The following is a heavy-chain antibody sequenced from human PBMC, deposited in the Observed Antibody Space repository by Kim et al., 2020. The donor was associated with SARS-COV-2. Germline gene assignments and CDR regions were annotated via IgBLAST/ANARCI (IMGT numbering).Heavy chain of an antibody. V-gene: IGHV1-18*01. CDR1: GYTFSNYG. J-gene: IGHJ5*02. Sequence: ASVKVSCKASGYTFSNYGITWVRQAPGQGLEWLGWISVYNGNTNFAQKFQGRVTMTTDTSTSTAYMELRSLRSDDTAVYYGARGPPPFGSGGWGWFDPWG. CDR2: ISVYNGNT. CDR3: ARGPPPFGSGGWGWFDP. D-gene: IGHD3-10*01.